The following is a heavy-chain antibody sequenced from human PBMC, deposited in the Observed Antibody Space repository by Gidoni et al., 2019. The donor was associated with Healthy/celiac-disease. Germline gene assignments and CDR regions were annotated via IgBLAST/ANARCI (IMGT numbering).Heavy chain of an antibody. CDR3: AREGACPTPTYSYYGMDV. Sequence: QVQLVQSGAEVKKPGSAVKVSCKASGGTCTSYAISWVRQAPGQGLEWMGRIIPIRGIANYAPTFQGRVTIPAYHSTSTAYMELSSLRSDDTAVYYCAREGACPTPTYSYYGMDVWGQGTTVTVSS. J-gene: IGHJ6*02. V-gene: IGHV1-69*09. CDR1: GGTCTSYA. CDR2: IIPIRGIA. D-gene: IGHD3-16*01.